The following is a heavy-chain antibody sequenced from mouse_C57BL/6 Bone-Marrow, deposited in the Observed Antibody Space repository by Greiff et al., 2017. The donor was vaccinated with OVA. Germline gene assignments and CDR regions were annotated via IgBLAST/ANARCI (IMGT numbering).Heavy chain of an antibody. CDR3: ARWGYDSHYFDY. D-gene: IGHD2-4*01. Sequence: VQLQQPGAELVKPGASVKLSCKASGYTFTSYWMHWVKQRPGQGLEWIGMIHPNSGSTNYNEKFKSKATLTVDKSSSTAYMQLSSLTSEDSAVYDCARWGYDSHYFDYWGQGTTLTVSS. J-gene: IGHJ2*01. CDR2: IHPNSGST. V-gene: IGHV1-64*01. CDR1: GYTFTSYW.